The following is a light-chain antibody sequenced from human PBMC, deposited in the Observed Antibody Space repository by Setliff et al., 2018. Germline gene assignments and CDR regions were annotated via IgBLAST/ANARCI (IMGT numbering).Light chain of an antibody. CDR2: DVS. J-gene: IGLJ1*01. CDR3: CAYTSSTTYV. CDR1: SSDVGSYDF. Sequence: QSALTQPASVSGSPGQSITISCSGTSSDVGSYDFVSWYQQHPGKAPKLIIYDVSNRPSGVSNRFSGSKAGNTAFLTISGLQAEDEADYYCCAYTSSTTYVFGTGTKVTVL. V-gene: IGLV2-14*03.